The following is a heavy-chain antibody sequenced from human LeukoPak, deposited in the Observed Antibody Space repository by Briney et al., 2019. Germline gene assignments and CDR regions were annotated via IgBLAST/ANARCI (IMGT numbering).Heavy chain of an antibody. Sequence: TGGSLRLSCAASGFTFSSYAMSWVRQAPGKGLEWVSAISGSGGSTYYADSVKGRFTISRDNSKNTLYLQMNSLRAEDTAVYYCAEGVVGQLVEGVFDYWGQGTLVTVSS. CDR2: ISGSGGST. J-gene: IGHJ4*02. D-gene: IGHD6-13*01. CDR3: AEGVVGQLVEGVFDY. CDR1: GFTFSSYA. V-gene: IGHV3-23*01.